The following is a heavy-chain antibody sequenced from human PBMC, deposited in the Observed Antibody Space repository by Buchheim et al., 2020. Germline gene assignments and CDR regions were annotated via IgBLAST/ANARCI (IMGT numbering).Heavy chain of an antibody. Sequence: QVQLVQSGAEVKRPGASVKVSCKASRYAFTNYYIHWVRQAPGQGLEWMGIINPSGGSATYAQKFQGRVTMTRDTSTSTVYMELSSLTSEDSAVYYCARDYTPIVATRYYFDLWGQGTL. D-gene: IGHD5-12*01. J-gene: IGHJ4*02. CDR2: INPSGGSA. CDR1: RYAFTNYY. CDR3: ARDYTPIVATRYYFDL. V-gene: IGHV1-46*01.